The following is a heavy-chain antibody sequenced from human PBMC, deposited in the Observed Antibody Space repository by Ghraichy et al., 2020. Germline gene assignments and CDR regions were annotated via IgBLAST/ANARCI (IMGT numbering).Heavy chain of an antibody. D-gene: IGHD2-2*01. J-gene: IGHJ5*02. Sequence: SETLSLTCTVSGGSISSSSYYWGWIHQPPGKGLEWIGSIYYSGSSYYNPSLKSRVTISVDTSKNQLSLKLSSVTAADTAVYYCARLIPDIVVVPTARGWFDPWGQGTLVTVSS. CDR2: IYYSGSS. CDR3: ARLIPDIVVVPTARGWFDP. CDR1: GGSISSSSYY. V-gene: IGHV4-39*01.